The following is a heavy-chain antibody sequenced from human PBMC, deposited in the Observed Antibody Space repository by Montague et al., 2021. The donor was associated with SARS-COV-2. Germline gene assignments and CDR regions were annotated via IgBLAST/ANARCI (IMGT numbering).Heavy chain of an antibody. CDR3: AKALMTYGGNSPVDQ. J-gene: IGHJ4*02. V-gene: IGHV3-11*01. CDR1: GFTFSDYY. CDR2: ISDTGSTI. D-gene: IGHD4-23*01. Sequence: SLRLSCAASGFTFSDYYMNWIRQAPGKGLEWISYISDTGSTIYYADSVTGRFAVSRDNTKNSLYLQMNSLRAEDTAVYYCAKALMTYGGNSPVDQWGQGTLVTVSS.